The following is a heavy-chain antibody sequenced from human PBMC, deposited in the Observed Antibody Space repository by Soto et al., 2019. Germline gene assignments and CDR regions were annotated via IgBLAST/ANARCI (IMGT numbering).Heavy chain of an antibody. CDR3: ARESEDLTSNFDY. J-gene: IGHJ4*02. CDR1: GFIFTRDS. CDR2: ISSTTNYI. V-gene: IGHV3-21*06. Sequence: GGSLRLSCAASGFIFTRDSMNWVRPAPGKGLEWVSSISSTTNYIYYGDSMKGRFTISRDNAKDSLYLEMNSLRAEDTAVYYCARESEDLTSNFDYWGQGTLVTVSS.